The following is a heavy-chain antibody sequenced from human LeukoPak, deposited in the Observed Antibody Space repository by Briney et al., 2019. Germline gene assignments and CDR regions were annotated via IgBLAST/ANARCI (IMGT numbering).Heavy chain of an antibody. J-gene: IGHJ4*02. Sequence: PGGSLRLSCAASGFTFSSSAMSWVRQAPGKGLEWVSSISGSGSGGSTYYADSVKGRFTISRDNSKNTLYLQMNSLRAEDTAVYYCAKSGYNRFDYWGQRTLVTVSS. D-gene: IGHD5-24*01. V-gene: IGHV3-23*01. CDR3: AKSGYNRFDY. CDR2: ISGSGSGGST. CDR1: GFTFSSSA.